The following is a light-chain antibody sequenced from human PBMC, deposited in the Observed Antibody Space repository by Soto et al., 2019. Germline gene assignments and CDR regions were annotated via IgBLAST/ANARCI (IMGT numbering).Light chain of an antibody. Sequence: QSVLTQPPSASGTPGQSVTFSCSGSSSNIGINTVNLYRQLPGTAPQLLISDNHRRPSGVPDRFSGSKSGTSASLAISGLQSEDEATYFCAAWDVSLKGVVFGTGTKVTVL. J-gene: IGLJ1*01. CDR3: AAWDVSLKGVV. CDR2: DNH. V-gene: IGLV1-44*01. CDR1: SSNIGINT.